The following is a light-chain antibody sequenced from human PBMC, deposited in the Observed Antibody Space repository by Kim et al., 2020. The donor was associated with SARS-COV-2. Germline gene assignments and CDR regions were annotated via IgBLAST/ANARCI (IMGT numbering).Light chain of an antibody. CDR2: GAS. V-gene: IGKV1-9*01. CDR1: QGIGSY. CDR3: QQLKNYPLT. Sequence: DIQLTQSPSFLSASVGDRVTITCRASQGIGSYLAWYQQKPGKAPKLLIYGASTLQSGVPSRFSGSGSGTEFTLTISSLQPEDFATYYCQQLKNYPLTFGGGTKLEIK. J-gene: IGKJ4*01.